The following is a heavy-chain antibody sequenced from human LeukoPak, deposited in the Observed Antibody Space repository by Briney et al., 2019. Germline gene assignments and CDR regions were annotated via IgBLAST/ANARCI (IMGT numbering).Heavy chain of an antibody. CDR2: ISGSGGST. D-gene: IGHD5-18*01. CDR3: AKDRGDEIQLWSYLFDY. CDR1: GFTLSSYA. Sequence: GGSLRLSCAASGFTLSSYAMSWVRQAPGKGLEWVSAISGSGGSTYYADSVKGRFTISRDNSKNTLYLQMNSLRAEDTAVYYCAKDRGDEIQLWSYLFDYWGQGTLVTVSS. V-gene: IGHV3-23*01. J-gene: IGHJ4*02.